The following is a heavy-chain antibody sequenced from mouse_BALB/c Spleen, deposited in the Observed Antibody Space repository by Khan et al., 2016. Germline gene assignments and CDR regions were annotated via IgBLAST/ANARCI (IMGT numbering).Heavy chain of an antibody. CDR2: IWSGGNT. Sequence: QVQLKESGPGLVQPSQSLSITCTVSGFSLTVYGVHWVRQSPGKGLEWLGVIWSGGNTDYNPAFISRLSINKDNSKSQVFFKMNSLQANDTAIYYCAGSGPDWCVDVWGAGTTVTVSS. V-gene: IGHV2-2*02. CDR3: AGSGPDWCVDV. J-gene: IGHJ1*01. CDR1: GFSLTVYG.